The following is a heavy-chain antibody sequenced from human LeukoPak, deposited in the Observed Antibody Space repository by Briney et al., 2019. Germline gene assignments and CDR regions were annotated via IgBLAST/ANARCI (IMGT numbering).Heavy chain of an antibody. CDR3: AREGAYGGLDP. V-gene: IGHV3-48*04. D-gene: IGHD5-12*01. CDR1: GFTFSNYN. Sequence: GGSLRLSCAASGFTFSNYNINWVRQAPGKGLEWVSHISNNGYTKYYADSVKGRFTISRDNAKNSLYLHINSLRAEDTAVYYCAREGAYGGLDPWGQGTLVTVSS. CDR2: ISNNGYTK. J-gene: IGHJ5*02.